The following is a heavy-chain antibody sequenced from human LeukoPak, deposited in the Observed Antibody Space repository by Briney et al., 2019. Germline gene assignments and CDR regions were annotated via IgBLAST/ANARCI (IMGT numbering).Heavy chain of an antibody. J-gene: IGHJ6*02. V-gene: IGHV3-30*18. D-gene: IGHD3-22*01. Sequence: GGSLRLSCAASGFTFSSYGMHWVRQAPGKGLEWVAVISYDGSNKYYADSVKGRFTISRDNSKNTLYLQMNSLRAEDTAVYYCAKRIHDGRYYDSSGYPYYYYYGMDVWGQGTTVTVSS. CDR2: ISYDGSNK. CDR3: AKRIHDGRYYDSSGYPYYYYYGMDV. CDR1: GFTFSSYG.